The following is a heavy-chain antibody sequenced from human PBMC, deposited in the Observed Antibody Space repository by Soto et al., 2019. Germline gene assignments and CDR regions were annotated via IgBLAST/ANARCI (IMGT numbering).Heavy chain of an antibody. D-gene: IGHD5-12*01. J-gene: IGHJ6*03. CDR3: AREPSGYSGYDFNYYYMDV. V-gene: IGHV4-31*03. Sequence: SETLSLTCTVSGGSISSGGYYWSWIRQHPGKGLEWIGYIYYSGSTYYNPSLKSRVTISVDTSKNQFSLKLSSVTAADTAVYYCAREPSGYSGYDFNYYYMDVWGKGTTVTVSS. CDR1: GGSISSGGYY. CDR2: IYYSGST.